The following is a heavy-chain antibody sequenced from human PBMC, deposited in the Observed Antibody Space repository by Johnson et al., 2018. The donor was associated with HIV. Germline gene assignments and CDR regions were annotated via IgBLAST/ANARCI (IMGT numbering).Heavy chain of an antibody. CDR2: IFSVGNT. Sequence: VQLVESWGGLVQPGGSLRLSCAASGITVSSNYMSWVRQAPGKGLEWVSLIFSVGNTYYADSVKGRFTISRDNSNNMVYLQMDSLRPEDTAVYYCARDGRDLVTRGAFDIWGQGTVVTVSS. CDR1: GITVSSNY. CDR3: ARDGRDLVTRGAFDI. V-gene: IGHV3-66*02. D-gene: IGHD5-18*01. J-gene: IGHJ3*02.